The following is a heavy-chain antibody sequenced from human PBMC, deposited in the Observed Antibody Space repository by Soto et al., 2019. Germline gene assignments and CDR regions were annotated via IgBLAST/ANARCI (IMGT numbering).Heavy chain of an antibody. CDR2: ITGNGGNT. CDR3: AKDIDSSSYYLCYFD. D-gene: IGHD3-22*01. V-gene: IGHV3-23*01. CDR1: RLTFSMYA. J-gene: IGHJ4*03. Sequence: PGGALRLFCAASRLTFSMYAMSWVRQAPGKGLEWVSAITGNGGNTYYADSVKGRFTISRDNSKNTLYLQMDSLRAEDTAVYYCAKDIDSSSYYLCYFD.